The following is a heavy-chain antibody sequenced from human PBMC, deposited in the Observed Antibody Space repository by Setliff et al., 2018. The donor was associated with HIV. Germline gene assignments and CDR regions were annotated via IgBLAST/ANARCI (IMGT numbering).Heavy chain of an antibody. CDR3: VRDGQTYYYDRNNYPAWGYFDN. Sequence: PGGSLRLSCAASRFTFSSYTMNWVRQAPGKGLEWVSSISSSSSYIFYADSVKGRFTISRDDAKNSLYLQMNGLRAEDTAVYYCVRDGQTYYYDRNNYPAWGYFDNWGQGTLVTVSS. D-gene: IGHD3-22*01. CDR2: ISSSSSYI. V-gene: IGHV3-21*01. CDR1: RFTFSSYT. J-gene: IGHJ4*02.